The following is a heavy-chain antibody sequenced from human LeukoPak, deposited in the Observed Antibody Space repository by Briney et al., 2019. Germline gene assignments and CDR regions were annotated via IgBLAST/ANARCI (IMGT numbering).Heavy chain of an antibody. D-gene: IGHD4-23*01. V-gene: IGHV3-66*02. CDR2: IYSGGST. J-gene: IGHJ4*02. CDR3: ARGDDYGGSPFDY. Sequence: PGGSLRLSCAASGFTVSSNYMSWVRQAAGKGLEWVSVIYSGGSTYYADSVKGRFTISRDNSKNTLYLQMNSLRAEDTAVYYCARGDDYGGSPFDYWGQGTLVTVSS. CDR1: GFTVSSNY.